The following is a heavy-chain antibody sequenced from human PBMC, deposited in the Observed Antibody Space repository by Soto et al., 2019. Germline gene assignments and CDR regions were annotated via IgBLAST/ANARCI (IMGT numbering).Heavy chain of an antibody. V-gene: IGHV1-58*02. D-gene: IGHD6-13*01. CDR1: GFTFTSSA. J-gene: IGHJ4*02. Sequence: KVSCKASGFTFTSSAMQWVRQARGQRLEWIGWIVVGSGNTNYAQKFQERVTITRDMSTSTAYMELSSLRSEDTAVYYCATHFGIAAAGTDYWGQGTLVTVSS. CDR2: IVVGSGNT. CDR3: ATHFGIAAAGTDY.